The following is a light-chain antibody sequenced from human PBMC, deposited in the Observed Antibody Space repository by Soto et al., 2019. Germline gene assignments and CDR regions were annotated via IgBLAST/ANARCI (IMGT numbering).Light chain of an antibody. Sequence: EIVLTQSPGTLSLSPGERATLSCRASQSVSSSYLAWYQQKPGQAPRLLIDGASSRATGIPDRFSGSGSGTDVTLTISRLEPEDFAVYYCQQYGSSPPWTFGQGTKVEIK. CDR1: QSVSSSY. CDR3: QQYGSSPPWT. J-gene: IGKJ1*01. CDR2: GAS. V-gene: IGKV3-20*01.